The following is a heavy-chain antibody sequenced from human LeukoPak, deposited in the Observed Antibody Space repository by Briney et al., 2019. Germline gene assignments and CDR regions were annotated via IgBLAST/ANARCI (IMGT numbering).Heavy chain of an antibody. V-gene: IGHV1-2*02. CDR1: GYTFTGYY. CDR3: ARALVISIVGATTRLLDY. Sequence: GASVKVSCKASGYTFTGYYMHWVRQAPGQGLEWMGWINPNSGGTNYAQKFQGRVTMTRDTSISTAYMELSRLRSDDTAVYYCARALVISIVGATTRLLDYWGQGTLVTVSS. D-gene: IGHD1-26*01. CDR2: INPNSGGT. J-gene: IGHJ4*02.